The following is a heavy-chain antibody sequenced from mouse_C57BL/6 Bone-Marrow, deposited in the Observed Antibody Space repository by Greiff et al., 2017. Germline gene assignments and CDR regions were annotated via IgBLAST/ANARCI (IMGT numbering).Heavy chain of an antibody. Sequence: VQLQQSGPELVKPGASVKISCKASGYSFTGYYMNWVKQSPEKSLEWIGEINPSTGGTTYNQKFKAKATLTVDKSSSTAYMQLKSLTSEDSAVYYCARENYGSWCAYWGQGTLVTVSA. CDR1: GYSFTGYY. CDR2: INPSTGGT. CDR3: ARENYGSWCAY. J-gene: IGHJ3*01. D-gene: IGHD1-1*01. V-gene: IGHV1-42*01.